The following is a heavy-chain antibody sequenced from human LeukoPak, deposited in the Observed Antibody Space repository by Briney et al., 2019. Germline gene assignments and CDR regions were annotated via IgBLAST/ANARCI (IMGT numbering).Heavy chain of an antibody. J-gene: IGHJ4*02. D-gene: IGHD6-13*01. CDR1: GGSISSSNYY. CDR3: ARRIAAAGREYYFDY. Sequence: SETLSLTCTVSGGSISSSNYYWGWIRQPPGKGLEWIGSIYYSGSTYYNPSLKSRVTISVDTSKNQFSLKLSSVTAADTAVYYCARRIAAAGREYYFDYWGQGTLVTVSS. V-gene: IGHV4-39*01. CDR2: IYYSGST.